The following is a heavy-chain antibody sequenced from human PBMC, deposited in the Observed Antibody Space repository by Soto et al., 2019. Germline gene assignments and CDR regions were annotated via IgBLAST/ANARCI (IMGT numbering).Heavy chain of an antibody. J-gene: IGHJ4*02. CDR1: GFTFSSYV. Sequence: EVQLLDSGGGSVQPGGSLRLSCAASGFTFSSYVMRWVRQAPGKGLEWVSSISGSGGSTYYTDSVKGRFTISRDNSQNTLYPQMNILSAEDTAVYFCARGYCSGDTCYHIDYWGQGTLVTVSS. D-gene: IGHD2-15*01. CDR3: ARGYCSGDTCYHIDY. CDR2: ISGSGGST. V-gene: IGHV3-23*01.